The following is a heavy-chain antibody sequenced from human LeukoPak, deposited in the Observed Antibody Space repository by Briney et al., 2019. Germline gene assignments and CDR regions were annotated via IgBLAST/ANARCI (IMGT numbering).Heavy chain of an antibody. J-gene: IGHJ4*02. Sequence: SETLSLTCTVSGGSISSYYWSWIRQPPGKGLEWMGYIYYSGSTNYNPSLKSRVTISVDTSKNQFSLKLSSVTAADTAVYYCARDRTRYSSSWHLFDYWGQGTLVTVSS. CDR2: IYYSGST. CDR3: ARDRTRYSSSWHLFDY. CDR1: GGSISSYY. D-gene: IGHD6-13*01. V-gene: IGHV4-59*01.